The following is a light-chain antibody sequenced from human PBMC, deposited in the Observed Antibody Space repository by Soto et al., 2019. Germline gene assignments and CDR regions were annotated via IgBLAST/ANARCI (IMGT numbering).Light chain of an antibody. J-gene: IGLJ2*01. CDR3: QVWDNIIDRHVV. Sequence: SYELTQPPSVSVAPGKTASITCGGNNIESKTVHWYQQKPGQAPVLVMYYDNDRPSGIPERFSGSNSGNTATLTINRVEAGDEADYYCQVWDNIIDRHVVFGGGTKLTVL. CDR1: NIESKT. CDR2: YDN. V-gene: IGLV3-21*04.